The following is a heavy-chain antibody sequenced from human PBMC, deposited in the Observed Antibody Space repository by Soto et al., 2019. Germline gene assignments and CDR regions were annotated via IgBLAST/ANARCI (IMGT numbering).Heavy chain of an antibody. J-gene: IGHJ3*02. CDR2: MSHSGGT. CDR3: ARVERGTATTVVDAFDI. D-gene: IGHD1-1*01. CDR1: GGFVSSGSYY. V-gene: IGHV4-34*01. Sequence: QVQLQQWGAGLLKPSETLSLTCAVYGGFVSSGSYYWSWIRQPPGKGLEWIGEMSHSGGTHFNPSLTSRGTISVDTSKNQFALKRSSVTAADTAMYYCARVERGTATTVVDAFDIWGPGTMVTVSS.